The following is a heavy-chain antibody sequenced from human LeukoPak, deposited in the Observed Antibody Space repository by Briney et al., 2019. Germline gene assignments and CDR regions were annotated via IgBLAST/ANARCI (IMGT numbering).Heavy chain of an antibody. CDR2: MYYSGSS. CDR3: ARHPLKPVASYYFDY. CDR1: GGSISSSSNY. D-gene: IGHD6-19*01. V-gene: IGHV4-39*01. Sequence: SETLSLTCTASGGSISSSSNYWGWIRQPPGKGLEWIASMYYSGSSYYNPSLKSRVTISVDTSKNQFSLRLSSVTAADTAVYYCARHPLKPVASYYFDYWGQGTLVTVSS. J-gene: IGHJ4*02.